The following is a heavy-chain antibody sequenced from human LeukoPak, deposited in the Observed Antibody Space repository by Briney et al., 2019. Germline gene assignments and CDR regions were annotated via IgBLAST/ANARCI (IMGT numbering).Heavy chain of an antibody. J-gene: IGHJ6*03. CDR1: GGSISSYY. Sequence: SETLSLTCTVSGGSISSYYWSWIRQPPGKGLEWIGYIYYSGSTNYNPSLKSRVTISVDRSKNQFSLKLSSVTAADTAVYYCARDRPEKAARPPYYYYMDVWGKGTTVTVSS. V-gene: IGHV4-59*12. CDR3: ARDRPEKAARPPYYYYMDV. D-gene: IGHD6-6*01. CDR2: IYYSGST.